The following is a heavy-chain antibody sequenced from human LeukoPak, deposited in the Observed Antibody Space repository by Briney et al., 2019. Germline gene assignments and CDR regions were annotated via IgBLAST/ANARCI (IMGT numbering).Heavy chain of an antibody. CDR3: ARDRGFGDRITYGMDV. Sequence: PSQTLSLTCTVSGGSISSGGYYWSWIRQHPGKGLEWIGYIYYSGSTYYNPSLKSRVTISVDTSKNQSSLKLSSVTAADTAVYYCARDRGFGDRITYGMDVWGQGTTVTVSS. J-gene: IGHJ6*02. V-gene: IGHV4-31*03. CDR1: GGSISSGGYY. D-gene: IGHD3-10*01. CDR2: IYYSGST.